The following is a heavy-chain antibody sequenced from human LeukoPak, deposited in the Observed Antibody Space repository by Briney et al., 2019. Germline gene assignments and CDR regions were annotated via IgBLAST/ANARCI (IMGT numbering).Heavy chain of an antibody. CDR2: ISSSSSTI. CDR1: GFTFSSYS. Sequence: PGGSLRLSCAASGFTFSSYSMNWVRQAPGKGLEWVSYISSSSSTIYYADPVKGRFTISRDNAKNSLYLQMNSLRAEDTAVYYCARDRTEGYYDSSGYFPYWGQGTLVTVSS. CDR3: ARDRTEGYYDSSGYFPY. D-gene: IGHD3-22*01. V-gene: IGHV3-48*04. J-gene: IGHJ4*02.